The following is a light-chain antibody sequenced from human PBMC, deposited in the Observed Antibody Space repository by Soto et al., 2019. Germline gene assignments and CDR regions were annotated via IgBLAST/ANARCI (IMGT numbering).Light chain of an antibody. CDR2: DAS. Sequence: DIQMTQSPSTLSASVGDRVTITCRSSQSISFWLAWYQQKPGKAPKLLIYDASTLYSGVPSRFSGSRSGTEFTLTIDSLQSEDLAVYYCQQYYNWPAYTFGQGTKLEI. J-gene: IGKJ2*01. V-gene: IGKV1-5*01. CDR1: QSISFW. CDR3: QQYYNWPAYT.